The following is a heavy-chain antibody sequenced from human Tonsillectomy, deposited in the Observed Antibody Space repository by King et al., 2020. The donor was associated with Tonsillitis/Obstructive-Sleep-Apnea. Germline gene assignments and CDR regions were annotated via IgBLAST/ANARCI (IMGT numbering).Heavy chain of an antibody. V-gene: IGHV3-48*03. Sequence: VQLVESGGGLVQPGGSLRLSCAASGFTFSSYEMNWVRQAPGKGLEWVSYISSSGSTIYYADSVKGRFTISRENAKNSLYLQMNSLRAEDTAVYYCARAPSDFWSGYPFDYWGQGTLVTVSS. D-gene: IGHD3-3*01. CDR3: ARAPSDFWSGYPFDY. J-gene: IGHJ4*02. CDR2: ISSSGSTI. CDR1: GFTFSSYE.